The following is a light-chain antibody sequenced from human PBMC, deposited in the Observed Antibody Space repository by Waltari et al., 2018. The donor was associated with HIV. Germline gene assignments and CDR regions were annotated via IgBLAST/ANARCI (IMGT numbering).Light chain of an antibody. J-gene: IGLJ2*01. CDR2: EVT. CDR1: SSDVGDSDY. Sequence: QSALTQPPSASGSPGQSVTISCTAPSSDVGDSDYVSWYQQHPGKAPKLMIFEVTKRPSGVSDRFSGSKSGNTASLTVSGLHTEDEADYFCCSYAGSKKIFGGGTTLTVL. CDR3: CSYAGSKKI. V-gene: IGLV2-8*01.